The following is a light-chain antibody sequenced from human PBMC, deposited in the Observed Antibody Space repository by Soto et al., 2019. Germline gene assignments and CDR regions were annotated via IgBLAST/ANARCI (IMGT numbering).Light chain of an antibody. V-gene: IGKV3-15*01. CDR1: QSVSSN. CDR3: QQYNNWPPFT. J-gene: IGKJ2*01. Sequence: EIVMTQSPATLSVSPGDRATLSCRASQSVSSNLAWYQQKPGQAPRLLIYGASTRATGIPARFSGSGSGTEFTLTISSLQSEDFAVYFCQQYNNWPPFTFGQGTKQEIK. CDR2: GAS.